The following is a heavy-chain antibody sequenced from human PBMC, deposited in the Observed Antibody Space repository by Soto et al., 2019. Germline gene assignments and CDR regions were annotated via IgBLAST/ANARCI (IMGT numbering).Heavy chain of an antibody. CDR2: IQPSSGFT. D-gene: IGHD4-17*01. CDR1: GYTFTSNY. Sequence: QVQLVQSGAEVKKPGASVKLSCRASGYTFTSNYMHWVRQAPGQGLEWLGRIQPSSGFTRVAQKLQGRFSMTRDTSTSRVYMELRSLTSHDTAVYFCARDYGDSVFDYWGQGTLVTVSS. J-gene: IGHJ4*02. V-gene: IGHV1-46*01. CDR3: ARDYGDSVFDY.